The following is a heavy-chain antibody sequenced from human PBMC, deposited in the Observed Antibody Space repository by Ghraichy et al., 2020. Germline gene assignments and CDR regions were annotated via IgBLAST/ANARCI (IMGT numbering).Heavy chain of an antibody. CDR2: IYYSGST. D-gene: IGHD5-12*01. J-gene: IGHJ4*02. Sequence: SETLSLTCTVSGGSISSSSYYWGWIRQPPGKGLEWIGSIYYSGSTYYNPSLKSRVTISVDTSKNQFSLKLSSVTAADTAVYYCARQDPLVDIVATIPDYFDYWGQGTLVTVSS. CDR3: ARQDPLVDIVATIPDYFDY. V-gene: IGHV4-39*01. CDR1: GGSISSSSYY.